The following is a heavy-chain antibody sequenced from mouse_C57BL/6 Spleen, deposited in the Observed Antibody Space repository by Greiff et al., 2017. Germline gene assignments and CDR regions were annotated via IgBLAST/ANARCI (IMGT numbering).Heavy chain of an antibody. J-gene: IGHJ1*03. CDR3: ARWGRTGSWYCDV. CDR1: GYTFTSYW. CDR2: IDPSDSET. Sequence: QVQLQQPGAELVRPGSSVKLSCKASGYTFTSYWMHWVKQRPIQGLEWIGNIDPSDSETHYNQKFKDKATLTVDKSSSTAYMQLSSLTSEDSAVYYCARWGRTGSWYCDVWGKGTTVTVSS. V-gene: IGHV1-52*01.